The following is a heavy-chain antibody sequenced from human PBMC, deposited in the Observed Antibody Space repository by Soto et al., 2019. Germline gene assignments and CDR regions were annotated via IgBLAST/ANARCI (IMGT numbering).Heavy chain of an antibody. CDR1: GFTFSSYA. D-gene: IGHD3-9*01. J-gene: IGHJ4*02. CDR3: AKAGKVYYDILTGYYPRGYFDY. CDR2: ISGSGGST. V-gene: IGHV3-23*01. Sequence: EVQLLESGGGLVQPGGSLRLSCAASGFTFSSYAMSWVRQAPGKGLEWVLAISGSGGSTYYADSVKGRFTISRDNSKNTLYLQMNSLRAEDTAVYYCAKAGKVYYDILTGYYPRGYFDYWGQGTLVTVSS.